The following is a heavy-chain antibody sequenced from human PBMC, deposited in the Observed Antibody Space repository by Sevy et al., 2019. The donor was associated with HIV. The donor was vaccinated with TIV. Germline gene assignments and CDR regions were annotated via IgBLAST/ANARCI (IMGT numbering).Heavy chain of an antibody. V-gene: IGHV1-2*02. CDR2: INPNSGGT. Sequence: ASVKVSCKASGYTFTGYYMHWVRQAPGQGLEWMGWINPNSGGTNYAQKFQGRVTMTRDTSISTAYMELSRLRSDDTAVYYCARSLLNSSGWPVGAFDIWGQGTMVTVSS. D-gene: IGHD6-19*01. CDR3: ARSLLNSSGWPVGAFDI. J-gene: IGHJ3*02. CDR1: GYTFTGYY.